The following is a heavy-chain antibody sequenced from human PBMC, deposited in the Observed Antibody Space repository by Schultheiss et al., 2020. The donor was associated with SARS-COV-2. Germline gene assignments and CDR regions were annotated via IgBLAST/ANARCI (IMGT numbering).Heavy chain of an antibody. CDR2: INPNSGGT. CDR1: GYTFTSYY. Sequence: ASVKVSCKASGYTFTSYYMHWVRQAPGQGLEWMGWINPNSGGTNYAQKFQGRVTMTRDTSISTAYMELSRLRSDDTAVYYCAREELSRVARIYGMDVWGQGTTVTVSS. J-gene: IGHJ6*02. V-gene: IGHV1-2*02. CDR3: AREELSRVARIYGMDV. D-gene: IGHD1-26*01.